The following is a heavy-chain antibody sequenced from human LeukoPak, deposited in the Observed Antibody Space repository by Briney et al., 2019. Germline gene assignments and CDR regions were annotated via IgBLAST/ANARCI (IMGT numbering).Heavy chain of an antibody. CDR1: GFTFSSYW. Sequence: GGSLRPSCAASGFTFSSYWMHWVRQAPGKGLVWVSRINSDGSSTSYADSVKGRFTISRDNAKNTLYLQMNSLRAEDTAVYYCAREGRDGYNLDYWGQGTLVTVSS. D-gene: IGHD5-24*01. J-gene: IGHJ4*02. CDR2: INSDGSST. V-gene: IGHV3-74*01. CDR3: AREGRDGYNLDY.